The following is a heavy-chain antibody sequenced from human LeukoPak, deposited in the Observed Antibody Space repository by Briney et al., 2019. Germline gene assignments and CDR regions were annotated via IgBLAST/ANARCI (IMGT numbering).Heavy chain of an antibody. J-gene: IGHJ4*02. Sequence: PGGSLRLACGLHGFPLSSHGIDWVRQATAKGLELDSSIRTSNSYIYYAESVKGRFTISRHNAKKSLYLQMNSLRAEDSAVYYCARDREEYCSGGSCTNFDFWGQGTLVTVSS. CDR1: GFPLSSHG. CDR2: IRTSNSYI. V-gene: IGHV3-21*01. D-gene: IGHD2-15*01. CDR3: ARDREEYCSGGSCTNFDF.